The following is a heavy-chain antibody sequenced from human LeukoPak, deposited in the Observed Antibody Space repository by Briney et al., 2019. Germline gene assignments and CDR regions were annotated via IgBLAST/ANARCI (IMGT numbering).Heavy chain of an antibody. CDR3: AKGVVPAASTYYYYYYGMDV. V-gene: IGHV3-23*01. CDR1: GLTFSSYA. Sequence: GGSLRLSCAASGLTFSSYAMSWVRQAPGKGLEWVSAISGSGGSTYYADSVKGRFTIPRDNSKNTLYLQMNSLRAEDTAVYYCAKGVVPAASTYYYYYYGMDVWGKGTTVTVSS. CDR2: ISGSGGST. J-gene: IGHJ6*04. D-gene: IGHD2-2*01.